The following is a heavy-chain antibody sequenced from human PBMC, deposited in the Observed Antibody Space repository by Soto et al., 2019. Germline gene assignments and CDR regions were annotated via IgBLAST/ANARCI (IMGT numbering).Heavy chain of an antibody. CDR2: ISGSGGST. Sequence: GGSLRLSCAASGFTFSSYAMSWVRQAPGKGLEWVSAISGSGGSTYYADSVKGRFTISRDNAKNSLYLQMNSLRAEDTAVYYCATSGDIVATIPEHYFDYWGQGTLVTVSS. CDR3: ATSGDIVATIPEHYFDY. V-gene: IGHV3-23*01. J-gene: IGHJ4*02. D-gene: IGHD5-12*01. CDR1: GFTFSSYA.